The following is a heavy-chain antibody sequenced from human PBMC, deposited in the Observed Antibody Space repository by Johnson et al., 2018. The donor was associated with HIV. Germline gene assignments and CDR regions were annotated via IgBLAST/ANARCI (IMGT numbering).Heavy chain of an antibody. V-gene: IGHV3-30*02. CDR2: IRYDGSNK. D-gene: IGHD3-22*01. Sequence: VQLVESGGGVVQPGRSLRLSCAASGFTFSGYAMHWVRQAPGMGLEWVAFIRYDGSNKNYGDSVKGRFTISRDNSKNTLYLQMNSLRAEDTAVYYCAKVRRAYYEDAFDIWGQGTMVTVSS. CDR3: AKVRRAYYEDAFDI. J-gene: IGHJ3*02. CDR1: GFTFSGYA.